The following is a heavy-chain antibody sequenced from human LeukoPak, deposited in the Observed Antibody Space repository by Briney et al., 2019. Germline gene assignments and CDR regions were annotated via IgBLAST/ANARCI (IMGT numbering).Heavy chain of an antibody. V-gene: IGHV3-30*03. CDR1: GFTFTTYG. CDR2: ISFDGSEK. Sequence: GESLRLSCAASGFTFTTYGMHWVRQPPGKGLEWVALISFDGSEKYYAESVKGRFTISRDNSKNTLYLQMNSVRAEDTAVYHCARVDYGDYVAAVDIWGQGTMVTVFS. J-gene: IGHJ3*02. CDR3: ARVDYGDYVAAVDI. D-gene: IGHD4-17*01.